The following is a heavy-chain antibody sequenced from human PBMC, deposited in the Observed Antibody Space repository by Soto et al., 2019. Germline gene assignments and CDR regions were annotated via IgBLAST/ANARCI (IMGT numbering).Heavy chain of an antibody. CDR1: GFTLSSYW. D-gene: IGHD2-15*01. J-gene: IGHJ4*02. CDR2: INSDGSTT. CDR3: ARDLTGSGTY. V-gene: IGHV3-74*01. Sequence: GGSLRLSCAASGFTLSSYWMHWVLQAPGKGLVWVSRINSDGSTTSYADSVKGRFTISRDNAKNTLGLQMNSLRVEDTAVYYCARDLTGSGTYWGQGTLVTVSS.